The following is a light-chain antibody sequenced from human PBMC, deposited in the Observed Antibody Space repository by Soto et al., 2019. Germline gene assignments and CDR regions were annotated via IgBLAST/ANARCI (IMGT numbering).Light chain of an antibody. V-gene: IGKV3-15*01. J-gene: IGKJ4*01. CDR2: GAS. CDR1: QSVSSN. Sequence: IVMTQSQATLSVSPGKRATLSCRASQSVSSNLAWFQQKPGQAPRLLIYGASTRATGIPARFSGSGSGTEFTLTISSLQSEDFAVYYCQQYNNWPPTFGGGTKVDIK. CDR3: QQYNNWPPT.